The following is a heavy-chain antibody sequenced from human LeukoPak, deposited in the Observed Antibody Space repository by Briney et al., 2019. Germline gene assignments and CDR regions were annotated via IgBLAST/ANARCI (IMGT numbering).Heavy chain of an antibody. CDR2: IPYDGSKK. J-gene: IGHJ4*02. CDR3: AGDFDY. Sequence: PGGSLRLSCAASGFTFSNYGMHWVRQAPGKGLEWVTFIPYDGSKKYYADSVKGRFTISRDNSKNMLYLQMNSLRGEDTAVYYCAGDFDYWGQGTLVTVSS. CDR1: GFTFSNYG. V-gene: IGHV3-30*02.